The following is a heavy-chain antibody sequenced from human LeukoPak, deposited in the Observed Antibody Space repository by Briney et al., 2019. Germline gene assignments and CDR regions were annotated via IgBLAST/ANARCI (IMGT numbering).Heavy chain of an antibody. CDR2: IYHSGST. Sequence: PSETLSLTCTVSGGSICSGGYYWSWIPQPPGRGLEWIGYIYHSGSTYYNPSLKRRVTISLDRSKNQISLKLSSVTAADTAVYYWARDRATNTIFGIDGTSGQRWGQGTLVTVSS. V-gene: IGHV4-30-2*01. D-gene: IGHD3-3*01. CDR3: ARDRATNTIFGIDGTSGQR. CDR1: GGSICSGGYY. J-gene: IGHJ4*02.